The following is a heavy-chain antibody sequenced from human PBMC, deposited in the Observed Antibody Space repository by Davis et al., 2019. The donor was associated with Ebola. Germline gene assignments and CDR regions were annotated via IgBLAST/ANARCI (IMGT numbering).Heavy chain of an antibody. Sequence: AASVKVSCKASGYTFTSYDINWVRQATGQGLEWMGWMNPNSGNTGYAQKFQGRVTMTRDTSTSTVYMELSSLRSEDTAVYYCARDHDSSGYYHYFDYWGQGTLVTVSS. D-gene: IGHD3-22*01. V-gene: IGHV1-8*01. CDR3: ARDHDSSGYYHYFDY. CDR1: GYTFTSYD. CDR2: MNPNSGNT. J-gene: IGHJ4*02.